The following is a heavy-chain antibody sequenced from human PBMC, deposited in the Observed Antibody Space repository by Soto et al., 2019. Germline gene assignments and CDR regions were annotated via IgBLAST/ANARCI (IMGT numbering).Heavy chain of an antibody. CDR3: ARVRDDSSGYPDY. CDR1: GGTFSSYA. D-gene: IGHD3-22*01. Sequence: ASVKVSCKASGGTFSSYAISWVRQAPGQGLEWMGGIIPIFGTANYAQKFQGRVTITADESTSTAYMELGSLRSEDTAVYYCARVRDDSSGYPDYWGQGTLVTVSS. CDR2: IIPIFGTA. J-gene: IGHJ4*02. V-gene: IGHV1-69*13.